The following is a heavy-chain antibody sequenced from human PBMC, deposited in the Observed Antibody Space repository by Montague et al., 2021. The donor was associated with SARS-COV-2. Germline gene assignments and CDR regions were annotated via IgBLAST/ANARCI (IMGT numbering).Heavy chain of an antibody. J-gene: IGHJ6*02. Sequence: SETLSLTCAVSGGSISSSSYYWGWIRQPPGKGLEWIGSIHYSGSTYYTPTLKSRVSISVDTSKHQFSLKLSSVTAADAAVYYCARLWDTVYYYYGMDVWGQGTTVTVSS. CDR3: ARLWDTVYYYYGMDV. CDR2: IHYSGST. D-gene: IGHD1-26*01. V-gene: IGHV4-39*01. CDR1: GGSISSSSYY.